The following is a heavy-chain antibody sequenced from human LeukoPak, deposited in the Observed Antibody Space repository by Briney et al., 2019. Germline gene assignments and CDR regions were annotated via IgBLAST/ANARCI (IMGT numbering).Heavy chain of an antibody. D-gene: IGHD3-9*01. CDR2: INPNSGGT. CDR3: AREWVLDILTRTSYYFDY. Sequence: PGASVKVSCKASGYTFTGYYMHWVRQAPGQGLEWMGWINPNSGGTNYAQKFQGRVTMTRDTSISTAYMELSRLRSDDTAVYYCAREWVLDILTRTSYYFDYWGQGTLVTVSS. V-gene: IGHV1-2*02. J-gene: IGHJ4*02. CDR1: GYTFTGYY.